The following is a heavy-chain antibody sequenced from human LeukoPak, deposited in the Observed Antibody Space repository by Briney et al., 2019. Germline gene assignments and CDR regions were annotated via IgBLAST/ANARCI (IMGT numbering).Heavy chain of an antibody. J-gene: IGHJ5*02. CDR1: GYTFTTYA. D-gene: IGHD3-16*01. Sequence: ASVKVSCKASGYTFTTYAMNWVRQAPGQGLEWMGWINTNTGNPTYAQGFTGRFVFSLDTSVSTAYLQISSLKGEDTAVYYCARDAYLGDMVPVIDPWGQGTLVTVSS. CDR2: INTNTGNP. CDR3: ARDAYLGDMVPVIDP. V-gene: IGHV7-4-1*02.